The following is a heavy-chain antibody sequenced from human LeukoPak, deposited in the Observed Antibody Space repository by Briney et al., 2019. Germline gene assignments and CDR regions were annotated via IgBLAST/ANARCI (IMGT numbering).Heavy chain of an antibody. Sequence: PGGSLRLSCAASGFTFSSYSMNWVRQAPGKGLEWVSYISSSSSTIYYADSVKGRFTISRDNAKNSLYLQMNSLRAEDAAVYYCAKTMVRGVIHSSFDYWGQGTLVTVSS. CDR3: AKTMVRGVIHSSFDY. D-gene: IGHD3-10*01. CDR2: ISSSSSTI. V-gene: IGHV3-48*01. J-gene: IGHJ4*02. CDR1: GFTFSSYS.